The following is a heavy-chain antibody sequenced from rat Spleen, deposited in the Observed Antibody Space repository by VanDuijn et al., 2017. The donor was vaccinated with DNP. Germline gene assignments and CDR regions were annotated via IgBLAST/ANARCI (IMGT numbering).Heavy chain of an antibody. D-gene: IGHD1-7*01. CDR2: ITSSGSNT. J-gene: IGHJ2*01. Sequence: EVQLVVTGGGLVQPRGSLKLSCVASGFTFNDYWMTWIRQVPGKGLEWIATITSSGSNTFYPDSVRGRFTVSRDDATSTLYLQMNSLGSEDTATYYCARDDFYGYRWGQGVMVTVSS. V-gene: IGHV5-31*01. CDR1: GFTFNDYW. CDR3: ARDDFYGYR.